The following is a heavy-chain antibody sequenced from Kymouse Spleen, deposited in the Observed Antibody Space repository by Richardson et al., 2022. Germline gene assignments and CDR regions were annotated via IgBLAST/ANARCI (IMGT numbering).Heavy chain of an antibody. J-gene: IGHJ6*02. D-gene: IGHD3-9*01. CDR3: ASVLRYFDYYYGMDV. Sequence: QVQLVESGGGVVQPGRSLRLSCAASGFTFSSYGMHWVRQAPGKGLEWVAVISYDGSNKYYADSVKGRFTISRDNSKNTLYLQMNSLRAEDTAVYYCASVLRYFDYYYGMDVWGQGTTVTVSS. V-gene: IGHV3-30*18. CDR2: ISYDGSNK. CDR1: GFTFSSYG.